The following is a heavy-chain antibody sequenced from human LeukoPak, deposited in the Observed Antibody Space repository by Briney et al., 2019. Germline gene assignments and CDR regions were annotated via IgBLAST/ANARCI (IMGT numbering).Heavy chain of an antibody. V-gene: IGHV4-59*01. CDR1: GGSISSYY. CDR2: IYYSGST. Sequence: ASETLSLTCTVSGGSISSYYWSWIRQPPGKGLEWIGYIYYSGSTNYNPSLKSRVTISVDTSKNQFSLKLSSVTAADTAVYYCARDQSSSWYSGFDYWGQGTLVTVSS. D-gene: IGHD6-13*01. J-gene: IGHJ4*02. CDR3: ARDQSSSWYSGFDY.